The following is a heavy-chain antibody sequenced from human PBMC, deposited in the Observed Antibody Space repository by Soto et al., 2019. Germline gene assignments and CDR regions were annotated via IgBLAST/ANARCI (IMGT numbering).Heavy chain of an antibody. J-gene: IGHJ3*02. D-gene: IGHD4-4*01. CDR2: IYPGDSDT. CDR1: GYSFTSYW. V-gene: IGHV5-51*01. CDR3: ARRNLLGTGYSNHDAFDI. Sequence: GESLNISCKGSGYSFTSYWIGWVRQMPGKGLERMGIIYPGDSDTRYSPSFQGQVTISADKSISTAYLQGSSLKASDTAMYYCARRNLLGTGYSNHDAFDIWGQGTMVTVSS.